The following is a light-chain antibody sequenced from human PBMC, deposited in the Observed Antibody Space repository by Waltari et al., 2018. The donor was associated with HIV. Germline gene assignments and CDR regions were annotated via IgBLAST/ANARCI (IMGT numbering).Light chain of an antibody. Sequence: QSVLTQSPSASGTPGQRVPISCSGSSSNLGKNYVYWFQQIPGTVPKLLIDWGSQRPSGVPDRFSGSKSGTSASLAISGLRSEDEADYYCAVWDDNLSAWVFGGGTRLTVL. CDR3: AVWDDNLSAWV. J-gene: IGLJ3*02. CDR1: SSNLGKNY. V-gene: IGLV1-47*01. CDR2: WGS.